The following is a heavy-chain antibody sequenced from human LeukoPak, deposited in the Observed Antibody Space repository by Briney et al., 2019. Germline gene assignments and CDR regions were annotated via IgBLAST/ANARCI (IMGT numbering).Heavy chain of an antibody. CDR2: ISSSSSSYI. CDR1: GFTFSSYS. Sequence: GGSLRLSCAASGFTFSSYSMNWVRQAPGKGLEWVSSISSSSSSYIYYADSVKGRFTISRDNAKSSLDLEMNSLRAKDTAVYYCARAMSTFGGVRNYFDSWGQGTLVTVSS. CDR3: ARAMSTFGGVRNYFDS. D-gene: IGHD3-16*01. V-gene: IGHV3-21*06. J-gene: IGHJ4*02.